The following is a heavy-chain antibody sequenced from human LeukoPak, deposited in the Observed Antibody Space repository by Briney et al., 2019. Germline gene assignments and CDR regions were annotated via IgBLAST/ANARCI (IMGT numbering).Heavy chain of an antibody. Sequence: SGGSLRLSCAASGFTFSSYAMSWVRQAPGKGLEWVSSISGDGGSTYYADSVKGRFTISRDNSKNTLYLQMSSLRAEDTAVYYCVKSDIVVVPAATPLYYGMDVWGQGTTVTVSS. J-gene: IGHJ6*02. CDR2: ISGDGGST. V-gene: IGHV3-23*01. CDR1: GFTFSSYA. D-gene: IGHD2-2*01. CDR3: VKSDIVVVPAATPLYYGMDV.